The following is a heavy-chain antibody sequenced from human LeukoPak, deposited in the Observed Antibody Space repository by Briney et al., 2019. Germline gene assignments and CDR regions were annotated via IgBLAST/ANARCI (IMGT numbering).Heavy chain of an antibody. V-gene: IGHV3-21*01. J-gene: IGHJ4*02. CDR3: AREGSQGVV. Sequence: PGGSLRLSCAVSGFTFSSHSMNWVRQAPGKGLEWVSSISSTGSYIYYADSVKGRFTISRGNAKNSLYLQMNSLRAEDTAVYYCAREGSQGVVWGQGTLVTVSS. D-gene: IGHD3-22*01. CDR1: GFTFSSHS. CDR2: ISSTGSYI.